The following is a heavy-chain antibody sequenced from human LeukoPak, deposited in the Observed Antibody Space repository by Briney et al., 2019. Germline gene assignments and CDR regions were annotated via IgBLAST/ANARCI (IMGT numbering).Heavy chain of an antibody. V-gene: IGHV3-7*01. D-gene: IGHD2-15*01. J-gene: IGHJ6*02. Sequence: QTGGSLRLSCAASGFTFSNYWMSWARQAPGKGLEWVANIKQEGSEKCYVDSVKGRFTISRDNAKNSLYLQMDSLRAEDTAVYYCARDRWELLSNSYHYCGLDVWGQGTTVTVSS. CDR3: ARDRWELLSNSYHYCGLDV. CDR1: GFTFSNYW. CDR2: IKQEGSEK.